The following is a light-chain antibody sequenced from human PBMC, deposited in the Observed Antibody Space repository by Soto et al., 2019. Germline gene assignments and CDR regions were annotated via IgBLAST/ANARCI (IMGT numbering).Light chain of an antibody. J-gene: IGLJ2*01. V-gene: IGLV1-51*02. CDR3: GTWDSGLSVV. CDR2: ENN. CDR1: SSNIGNNY. Sequence: QSVLTQPTSVSAAPGQKVTISCSGSSSNIGNNYVSWYQQLPGTAPKLLIYENNKRPSGIPDRFSGSKSGTSATLGITGLQTGDEADYYCGTWDSGLSVVFGEGTKLTVL.